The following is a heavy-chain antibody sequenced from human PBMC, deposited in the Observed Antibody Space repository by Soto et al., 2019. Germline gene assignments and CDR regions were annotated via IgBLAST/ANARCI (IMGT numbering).Heavy chain of an antibody. CDR1: GFTFSSYS. D-gene: IGHD6-19*01. CDR2: ISSSSSYI. V-gene: IGHV3-21*01. Sequence: GGSLRLSCAASGFTFSSYSMNWVRQAPGKGLEWVSSISSSSSYIYYADSVKGRFTISRDNAKNSLYLQMNSLRAEDTAVYYCARASAVAGTSLNYFDYWGQGTLVTVSS. J-gene: IGHJ4*02. CDR3: ARASAVAGTSLNYFDY.